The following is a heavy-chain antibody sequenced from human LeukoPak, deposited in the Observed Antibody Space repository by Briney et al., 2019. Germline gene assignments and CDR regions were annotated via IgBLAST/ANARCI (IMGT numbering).Heavy chain of an antibody. CDR2: IYSGGST. Sequence: QPGGSLRLSCAASGFTVSSNYMSWVRQAPGKGLEWVSVIYSGGSTYYADSVKGRFTISRHNSKNTLYLQMNSLRAEDTAVYYCARGPDPTGPGISYYFDYWGQGTLVTVSS. CDR3: ARGPDPTGPGISYYFDY. J-gene: IGHJ4*02. D-gene: IGHD3-10*01. V-gene: IGHV3-53*04. CDR1: GFTVSSNY.